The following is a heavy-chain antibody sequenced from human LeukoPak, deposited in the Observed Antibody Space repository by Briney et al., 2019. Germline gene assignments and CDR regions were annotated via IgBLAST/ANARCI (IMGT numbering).Heavy chain of an antibody. V-gene: IGHV3-30*02. D-gene: IGHD4-23*01. CDR1: GFTFSSYG. CDR2: IRYDGSNK. J-gene: IGHJ4*02. CDR3: ATLMTTVVTRVFDY. Sequence: GGSLRLSCAASGFTFSSYGMHWVRQAPGKGLEWVAFIRYDGSNKYYADSVKGRFTTSRDNSKNTLYLRMNSLRAEDTAVYYCATLMTTVVTRVFDYWGQGTLVTVSS.